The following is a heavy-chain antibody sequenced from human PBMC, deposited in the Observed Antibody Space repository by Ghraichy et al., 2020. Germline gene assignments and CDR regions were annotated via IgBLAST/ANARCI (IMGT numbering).Heavy chain of an antibody. Sequence: SETLSLTCAVYGGSFSGYYWSWIRQPPGKGLEWIGEINHSGSTNYNPSLKSRVTISVDTSKNQFSLKLSSVTAADTAVYYCARVCILTGYYYYYGMDVWGQGTTVTVSS. CDR1: GGSFSGYY. J-gene: IGHJ6*02. CDR2: INHSGST. D-gene: IGHD3-9*01. CDR3: ARVCILTGYYYYYGMDV. V-gene: IGHV4-34*01.